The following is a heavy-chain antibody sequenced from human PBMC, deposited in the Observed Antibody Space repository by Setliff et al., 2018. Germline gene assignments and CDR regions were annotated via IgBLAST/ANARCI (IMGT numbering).Heavy chain of an antibody. V-gene: IGHV3-74*01. CDR2: INPDATTT. CDR1: GFTFSSHW. Sequence: PGGSLRLSCAASGFTFSSHWMHWVRQVPGKGLAWVSQINPDATTTYYADSVKGRFTISRDNAKTTLYLQMNSLSVEDTAVYFCARDPRDGSSSPMADNWGQGTLVTVSS. J-gene: IGHJ4*02. CDR3: ARDPRDGSSSPMADN. D-gene: IGHD3-10*01.